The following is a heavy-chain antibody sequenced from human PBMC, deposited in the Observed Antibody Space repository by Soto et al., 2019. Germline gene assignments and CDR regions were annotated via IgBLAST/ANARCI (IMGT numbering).Heavy chain of an antibody. V-gene: IGHV3-7*01. CDR2: IKPDESEK. Sequence: EVQLVESGGGLVRPGGSLRLSCTASGFTFSDSWMTWVRQAPGKGLEWVARIKPDESEKKYADSVEGRFSISRDNAKNSMYLQMDSLRGEDKAVYYCVRGGSNYASWGQGTLVTVSS. D-gene: IGHD4-4*01. CDR1: GFTFSDSW. CDR3: VRGGSNYAS. J-gene: IGHJ5*02.